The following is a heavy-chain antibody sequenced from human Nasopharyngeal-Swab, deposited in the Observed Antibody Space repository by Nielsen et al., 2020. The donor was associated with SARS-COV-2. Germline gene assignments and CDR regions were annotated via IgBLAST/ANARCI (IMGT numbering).Heavy chain of an antibody. CDR2: ISYDGSNK. J-gene: IGHJ6*02. V-gene: IGHV3-30-3*01. Sequence: GESLKISCAASGFTFSSYAMHWVRQAPGKGLEWVAVISYDGSNKYYADSVKGRFTISRDNSKNTLYLQMNSLRAEETAVYYCARDWDIVVVPYYYYGMDVWGQGTTVTVSS. CDR3: ARDWDIVVVPYYYYGMDV. CDR1: GFTFSSYA. D-gene: IGHD2-2*01.